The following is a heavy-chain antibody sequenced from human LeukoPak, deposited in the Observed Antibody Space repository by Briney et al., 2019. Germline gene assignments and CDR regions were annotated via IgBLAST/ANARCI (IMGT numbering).Heavy chain of an antibody. CDR1: GFTFSSYA. V-gene: IGHV3-30-3*02. J-gene: IGHJ4*02. Sequence: GRSLRLSCAASGFTFSSYAMHWVRQAPGKGLEWVAVISYDGSNKYYADSVKGRFTISRDYSKNTLYLQMNSLRAEDTAVYYCAKFGLATGFDYWGQGTLVTVSS. CDR3: AKFGLATGFDY. CDR2: ISYDGSNK. D-gene: IGHD3-10*01.